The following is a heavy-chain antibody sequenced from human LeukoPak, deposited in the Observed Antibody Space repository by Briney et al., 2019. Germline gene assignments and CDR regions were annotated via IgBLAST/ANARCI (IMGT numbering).Heavy chain of an antibody. Sequence: GGSLRLSCAASGFIFSSYGMHWVRQAPGKGLEWVAFIRYDGSNTYYADSVKGRFTISRDNSKNTLYVQMNSLRAEDTAVYYCAKGARPLRYFDWLLPYFDDWGQGTLVTVSS. D-gene: IGHD3-9*01. CDR2: IRYDGSNT. V-gene: IGHV3-30*02. CDR3: AKGARPLRYFDWLLPYFDD. J-gene: IGHJ4*02. CDR1: GFIFSSYG.